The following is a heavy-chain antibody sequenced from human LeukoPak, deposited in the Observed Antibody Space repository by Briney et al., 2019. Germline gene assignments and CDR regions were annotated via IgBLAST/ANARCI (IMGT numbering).Heavy chain of an antibody. J-gene: IGHJ5*02. CDR1: GFTFSDYY. CDR3: ARGAGPLFDP. V-gene: IGHV3-11*01. Sequence: PGGSLRLSCAASGFTFSDYYMSWIRRAPGRELEWIAYITNSGDTKHYADSVKGRFIISRDNAKNSMYLQTDSLRADDTAVYYRARGAGPLFDPWGQGTLVTVSS. CDR2: ITNSGDTK.